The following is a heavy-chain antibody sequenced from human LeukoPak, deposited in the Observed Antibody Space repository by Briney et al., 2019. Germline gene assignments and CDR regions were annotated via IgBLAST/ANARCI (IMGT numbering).Heavy chain of an antibody. CDR3: ARHGSGSYYSYFDY. Sequence: SETLSLTCSVSGGSISSTSYFWGWIRQPPGKGLEWIGSFSYTESTYYNPSLKSRVTISVDTSKNQFSLKLSPVIAADTAVYYCARHGSGSYYSYFDYWGQGTLVTVSS. CDR2: FSYTEST. D-gene: IGHD1-26*01. J-gene: IGHJ4*02. CDR1: GGSISSTSYF. V-gene: IGHV4-39*01.